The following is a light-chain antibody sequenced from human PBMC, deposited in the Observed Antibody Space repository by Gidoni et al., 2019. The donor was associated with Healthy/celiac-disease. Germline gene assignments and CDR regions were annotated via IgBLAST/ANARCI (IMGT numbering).Light chain of an antibody. Sequence: DIQMTQSPSSLSASVGDRVTITCRASQSISTFLNWYKQKSGKAPKLLISTASSLQSGVPSRFSSSGSGTDFTLTISSLQPEDFATYYCQQSYSTLWTFGQGTKVEIK. CDR3: QQSYSTLWT. V-gene: IGKV1-39*01. CDR2: TAS. J-gene: IGKJ1*01. CDR1: QSISTF.